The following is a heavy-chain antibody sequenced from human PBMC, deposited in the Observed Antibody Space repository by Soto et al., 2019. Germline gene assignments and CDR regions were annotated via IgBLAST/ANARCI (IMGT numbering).Heavy chain of an antibody. CDR2: IFSSGST. J-gene: IGHJ4*02. D-gene: IGHD5-12*01. CDR3: AREGSYSAYNFAHGIQLWSFDF. V-gene: IGHV4-4*07. Sequence: SETLSLTCTVSGGSISSHYCSWMRQPPGKGLEWIGRIFSSGSTSFNPSLESRVAMSVDTSKNHFSLNLSSVTAADMAVYYCAREGSYSAYNFAHGIQLWSFDFWGQGALVTVSS. CDR1: GGSISSHY.